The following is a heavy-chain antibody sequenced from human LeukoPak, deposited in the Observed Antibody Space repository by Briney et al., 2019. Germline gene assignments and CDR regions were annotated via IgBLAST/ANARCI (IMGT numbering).Heavy chain of an antibody. J-gene: IGHJ4*02. V-gene: IGHV4-4*07. CDR1: GELFGDTITIYY. CDR2: TPPTGTT. CDR3: ARVRPHTIFGVVIIRRCRGYFDY. D-gene: IGHD3-3*01. Sequence: SDTLSLTCTVSGELFGDTITIYYCSWVRQPPGKGMEWTGHTPPTGTTNYIPSLKSRVTMSFDTSKNQFSLKLSSVTAADTAVYYCARVRPHTIFGVVIIRRCRGYFDYWGQGTLVTVSS.